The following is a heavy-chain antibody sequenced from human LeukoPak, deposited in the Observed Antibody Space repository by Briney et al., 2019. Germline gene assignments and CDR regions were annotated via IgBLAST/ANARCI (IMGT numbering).Heavy chain of an antibody. J-gene: IGHJ4*02. D-gene: IGHD3-3*01. CDR3: ARDRPTGASRVFLVQ. CDR2: MSSGGTYI. Sequence: PGRSLRLSCAASGFTFSSFAMTWARQAPGKGLEWVSSMSSGGTYIYYPDSVRGRFTISRDNAKNSLYLLMNNLRPGDTGVYYCARDRPTGASRVFLVQWGQGTLVTVSS. V-gene: IGHV3-21*01. CDR1: GFTFSSFA.